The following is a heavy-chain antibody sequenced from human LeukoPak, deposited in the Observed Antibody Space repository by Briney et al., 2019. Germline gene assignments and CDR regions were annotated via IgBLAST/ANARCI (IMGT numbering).Heavy chain of an antibody. Sequence: GASVKVSCKASVYTFTAYYMHWVRQAPGQGLEWMGWINPNSGGTNYPQKFQGRVTMTRDTSISTAYMDLSRLRSDDTAVYYCASARDSGSYPSPFDYWGQGTLVTVSS. CDR1: VYTFTAYY. D-gene: IGHD1-26*01. CDR2: INPNSGGT. J-gene: IGHJ4*02. V-gene: IGHV1-2*02. CDR3: ASARDSGSYPSPFDY.